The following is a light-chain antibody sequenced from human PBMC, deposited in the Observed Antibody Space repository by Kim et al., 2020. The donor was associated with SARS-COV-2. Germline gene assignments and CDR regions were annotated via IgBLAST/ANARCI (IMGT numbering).Light chain of an antibody. CDR3: QQYDNWSPLT. V-gene: IGKV3-15*01. CDR1: QIISNY. J-gene: IGKJ4*01. CDR2: DAS. Sequence: EIVMTQSPATLSVSPGESATLSCRASQIISNYLARYQQKPGQAPRLLIFDASTRATDIPARFAGSGSGTEFTLTISSLESGDFGVYYCQQYDNWSPLTFGGGTKLEI.